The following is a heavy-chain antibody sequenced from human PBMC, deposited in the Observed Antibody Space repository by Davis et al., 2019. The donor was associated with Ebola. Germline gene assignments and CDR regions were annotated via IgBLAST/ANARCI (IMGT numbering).Heavy chain of an antibody. CDR1: VITFSSYA. CDR3: ARDTSGIAVAGQ. CDR2: ISGSGGTT. Sequence: GESLKISCADSVITFSSYAMTWVRQAPGKGLEWVSVISGSGGTTYFADSVKGRFTISRDNSRNTVYLQMNSLTAEDTAVYYCARDTSGIAVAGQWGQGTLVTVSS. J-gene: IGHJ4*02. D-gene: IGHD6-19*01. V-gene: IGHV3-23*01.